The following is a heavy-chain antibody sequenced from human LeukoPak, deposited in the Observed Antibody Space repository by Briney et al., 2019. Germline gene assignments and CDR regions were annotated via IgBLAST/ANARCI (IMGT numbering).Heavy chain of an antibody. CDR2: FNPENGNT. CDR3: ARGEYDSSAYPSDY. D-gene: IGHD3-22*01. Sequence: GASVKVSCKASGYSFVGYGITWVRQAPGQGLEWMGWFNPENGNTNYAQKVQGRVTMTADTSTSTSYMELRSLRSDDTAVYYCARGEYDSSAYPSDYWGQGTLVTVSS. J-gene: IGHJ4*02. CDR1: GYSFVGYG. V-gene: IGHV1-18*01.